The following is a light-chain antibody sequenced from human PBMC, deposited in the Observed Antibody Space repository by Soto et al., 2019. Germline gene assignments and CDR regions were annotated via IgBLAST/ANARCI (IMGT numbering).Light chain of an antibody. Sequence: QSALTQPASVSGSLGQSITISCTGTSSDVGGFDFVSWYQQHPGKAPKLMIYEVNNRPSGVSNRFSGSKSGNTASLTISGLQAEDEADYYCCSYAGSSTLVFGGGTKLTVL. CDR2: EVN. CDR3: CSYAGSSTLV. V-gene: IGLV2-23*02. J-gene: IGLJ2*01. CDR1: SSDVGGFDF.